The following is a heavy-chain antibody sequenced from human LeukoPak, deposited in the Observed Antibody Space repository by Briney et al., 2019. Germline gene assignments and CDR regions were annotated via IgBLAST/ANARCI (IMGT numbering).Heavy chain of an antibody. Sequence: SETLSLTCAVYGGSFSGYYWSWIRQPPGKGLEWIGEINHSGSTNYNPSLKSRVTISVDTSKNQFSLKLSSVTAADTTVYYCARVVRDFWSGYPNFDYWGQGTLVTVSS. CDR2: INHSGST. CDR3: ARVVRDFWSGYPNFDY. CDR1: GGSFSGYY. J-gene: IGHJ4*02. V-gene: IGHV4-34*01. D-gene: IGHD3-3*01.